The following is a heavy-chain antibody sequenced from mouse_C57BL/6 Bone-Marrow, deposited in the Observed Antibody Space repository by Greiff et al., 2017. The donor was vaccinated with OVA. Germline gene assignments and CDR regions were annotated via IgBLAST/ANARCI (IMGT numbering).Heavy chain of an antibody. CDR2: ISNGGGST. D-gene: IGHD1-1*01. J-gene: IGHJ4*01. Sequence: EVQGVESGGGLVQPGGSLKLSCAASGFTFSDYYMYWVRQTPEKRLEWVAYISNGGGSTYYPDTVKGRFTISRDNAKNTPYLQLSRLTSEDTAMYDCARRTVVANDYAMDYWGQGTSVTVSS. CDR1: GFTFSDYY. V-gene: IGHV5-12*01. CDR3: ARRTVVANDYAMDY.